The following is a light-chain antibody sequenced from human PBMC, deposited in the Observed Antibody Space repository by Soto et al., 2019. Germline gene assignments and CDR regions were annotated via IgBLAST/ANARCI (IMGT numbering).Light chain of an antibody. CDR3: QQSHSNPLT. V-gene: IGKV1-39*01. CDR2: AS. CDR1: QSINNY. J-gene: IGKJ3*01. Sequence: DIPMTQSPSSLSASVGDRVTITCRASQSINNYLNWYQQKPAKAPKLLIYASSLQSAVPSRFSGSGSGTDFTLTISSLQPEDFAIYYCQQSHSNPLTFGPGTEVDLK.